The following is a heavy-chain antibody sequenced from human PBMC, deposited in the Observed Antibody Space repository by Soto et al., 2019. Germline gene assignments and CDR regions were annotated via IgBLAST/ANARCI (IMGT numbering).Heavy chain of an antibody. CDR1: GFAFNNYG. Sequence: PGGSLRLSCTVSGFAFNNYGINWVRQAPGQGLEWVSSISKSDYTYYSDSVKGRFTISRDNAKNSVSLQMNTLRVEDPAVYYCAREDSIIIPAVSDFWGQGTLVTLSS. CDR3: AREDSIIIPAVSDF. D-gene: IGHD3-22*01. CDR2: ISKSDYT. V-gene: IGHV3-21*01. J-gene: IGHJ4*02.